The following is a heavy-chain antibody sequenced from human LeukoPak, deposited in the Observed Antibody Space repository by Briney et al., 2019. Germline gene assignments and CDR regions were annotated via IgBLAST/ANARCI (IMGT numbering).Heavy chain of an antibody. V-gene: IGHV3-15*01. CDR1: GFTFSNAW. CDR3: TTGLVRYYDLDY. CDR2: IKSKTDGGTT. J-gene: IGHJ4*02. D-gene: IGHD3-22*01. Sequence: GGSLRLSCAASGFTFSNAWMSWVRQAPGKGLEWVGRIKSKTDGGTTDYAAPVKGRFTISRDDSKNTLYLQMNSLKTEDTAVYYCTTGLVRYYDLDYWGQGTLVTVSS.